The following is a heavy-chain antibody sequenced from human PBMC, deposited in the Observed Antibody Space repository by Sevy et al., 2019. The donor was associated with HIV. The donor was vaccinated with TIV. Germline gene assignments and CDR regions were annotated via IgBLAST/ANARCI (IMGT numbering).Heavy chain of an antibody. D-gene: IGHD3-3*01. V-gene: IGHV1-69*13. J-gene: IGHJ6*03. Sequence: ASVKVSCKASGGTFSSYAISWVRQAPGQGLEWMGGIIPIFGTANYAQKFQGRVTITADESTSTAYMELSSLRSEDTAVYYCAKGSYYDFWSGYEPYYMDVWGKWTTVTVSS. CDR1: GGTFSSYA. CDR3: AKGSYYDFWSGYEPYYMDV. CDR2: IIPIFGTA.